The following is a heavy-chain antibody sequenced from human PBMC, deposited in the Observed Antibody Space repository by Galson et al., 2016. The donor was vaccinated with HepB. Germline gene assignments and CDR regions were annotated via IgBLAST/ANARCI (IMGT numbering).Heavy chain of an antibody. J-gene: IGHJ3*02. V-gene: IGHV2-5*02. CDR3: AHSDWGSNAFDI. CDR1: GFSLTTSGVG. CDR2: TYWDDDE. Sequence: PALVKPTQTLTLTCTFSGFSLTTSGVGVGWIRQPPGKALEWLALTYWDDDERYSPSLESRLTINKDTSKNQVVLILTNMDPVDTATYYCAHSDWGSNAFDIWGQGTMVTVSS. D-gene: IGHD7-27*01.